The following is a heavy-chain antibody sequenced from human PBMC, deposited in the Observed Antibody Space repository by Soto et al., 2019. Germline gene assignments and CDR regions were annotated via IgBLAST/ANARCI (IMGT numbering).Heavy chain of an antibody. CDR2: ISSSSSYI. D-gene: IGHD2-2*01. J-gene: IGHJ4*02. CDR1: GFTFSSYT. V-gene: IGHV3-21*01. Sequence: GSLRLSCAASGFTFSSYTMNWVRQAPGKGLEWVSSISSSSSYIYYADSMKGRFTISRDNAKNSLYLQMNSLRAEDTAVYYCARDFASAFDYWGQGTLVTVSS. CDR3: ARDFASAFDY.